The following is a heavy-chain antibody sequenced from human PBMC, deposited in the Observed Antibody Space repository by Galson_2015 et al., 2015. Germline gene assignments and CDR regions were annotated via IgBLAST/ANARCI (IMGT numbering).Heavy chain of an antibody. CDR1: RFTFSSYA. CDR3: AKGPGYDFWSGYYYFDY. CDR2: ISGSGVST. Sequence: SLRLSCAASRFTFSSYAMSWVRQAPGKGLEWVSAISGSGVSTYYADSVEGRFTISRDNSKNTLYLQMNSLRAEDTAVYYCAKGPGYDFWSGYYYFDYWGQGTLVTVSS. D-gene: IGHD3-3*01. V-gene: IGHV3-23*01. J-gene: IGHJ4*02.